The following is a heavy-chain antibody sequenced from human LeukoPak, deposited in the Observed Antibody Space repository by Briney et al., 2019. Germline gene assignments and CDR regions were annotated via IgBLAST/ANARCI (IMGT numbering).Heavy chain of an antibody. V-gene: IGHV3-48*02. Sequence: GGSLRLSCAASGFTFSSYSMNWVRQAPGKGLEWVSYISGNGDTVDYADSVKGRFTISKDNAENSLYLQMNSLRDEDTAVYSCARDKDWGFDYWGQGTLVTVSS. J-gene: IGHJ4*02. D-gene: IGHD3-16*01. CDR3: ARDKDWGFDY. CDR1: GFTFSSYS. CDR2: ISGNGDTV.